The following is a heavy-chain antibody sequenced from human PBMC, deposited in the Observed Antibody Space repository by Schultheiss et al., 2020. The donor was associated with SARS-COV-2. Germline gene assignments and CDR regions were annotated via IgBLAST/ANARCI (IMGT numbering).Heavy chain of an antibody. CDR3: AREGCSSTSCYTLMDYYYMDV. CDR1: GFTFSSYW. Sequence: GGSLRLSCAASGFTFSSYWMHWVRQAPGKGLVWVSRINSDGSSTSYADSVKGRFTISRDNAKNTLYLQMNSLRAEDTAVYYCAREGCSSTSCYTLMDYYYMDVWGRGTLVTVSS. CDR2: INSDGSST. V-gene: IGHV3-74*01. D-gene: IGHD2-2*02. J-gene: IGHJ6*03.